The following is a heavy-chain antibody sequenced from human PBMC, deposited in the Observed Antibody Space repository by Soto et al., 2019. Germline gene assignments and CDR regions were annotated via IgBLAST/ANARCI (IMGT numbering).Heavy chain of an antibody. CDR2: INPSSGNT. J-gene: IGHJ5*02. CDR3: ARDDGTPYNWFDP. V-gene: IGHV1-46*01. CDR1: GYTFTSYY. D-gene: IGHD1-1*01. Sequence: ASVKVSCKASGYTFTSYYMHWVRQAPGQGLEWMGIINPSSGNTSYAQKFQGRVTMTRDTSTSTAYMELSSLRSEDTAVYYCARDDGTPYNWFDPWGQGTLVTVSS.